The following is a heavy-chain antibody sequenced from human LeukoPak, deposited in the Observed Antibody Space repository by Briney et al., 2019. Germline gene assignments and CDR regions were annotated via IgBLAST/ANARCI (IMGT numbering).Heavy chain of an antibody. CDR3: ARGDHLTRALDY. CDR1: GYTFTGYY. J-gene: IGHJ4*02. Sequence: GASVKVSCKASGYTFTGYYMHWVRQAPGQGPEWMGWINPNSGGTNYAQKFQGRVTMTRDTSISTAYMELSRLRSDDTAVYYRARGDHLTRALDYWGQGTLVTVSS. D-gene: IGHD4-11*01. V-gene: IGHV1-2*02. CDR2: INPNSGGT.